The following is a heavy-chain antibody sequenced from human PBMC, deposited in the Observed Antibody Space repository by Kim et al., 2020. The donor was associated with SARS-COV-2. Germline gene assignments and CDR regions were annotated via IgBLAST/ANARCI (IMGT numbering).Heavy chain of an antibody. J-gene: IGHJ3*02. CDR3: AKGGGITSVRGAIDAFDI. V-gene: IGHV3-23*01. D-gene: IGHD3-10*01. Sequence: GGSLRLSCAASGFTFSSYAMSWVRQAPGKGLEWVSAISGSGGSTYYADSVKGRFTISRDNSKNTLYLQMNSLRAEDTAVYYCAKGGGITSVRGAIDAFDIWGQGTMVTVSS. CDR2: ISGSGGST. CDR1: GFTFSSYA.